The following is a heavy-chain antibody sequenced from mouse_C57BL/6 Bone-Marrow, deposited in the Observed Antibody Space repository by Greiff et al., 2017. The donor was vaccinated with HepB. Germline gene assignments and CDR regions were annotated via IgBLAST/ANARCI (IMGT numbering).Heavy chain of an antibody. D-gene: IGHD1-2*01. CDR1: GFSFNTYA. J-gene: IGHJ4*01. CDR2: IRSKSNNYAT. CDR3: VSNYYGPFYAMDY. V-gene: IGHV10-1*01. Sequence: EVQGVESGGGLVQPKGSLKLSCAASGFSFNTYAMNWVRQAPGKGLEWVARIRSKSNNYATYYADSVKDRFTISRDDSESMLYLQMNNLKTEDTAMYYCVSNYYGPFYAMDYWGQGTSLTVSS.